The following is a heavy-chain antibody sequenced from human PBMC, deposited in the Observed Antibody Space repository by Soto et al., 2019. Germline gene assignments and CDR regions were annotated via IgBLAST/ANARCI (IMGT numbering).Heavy chain of an antibody. J-gene: IGHJ4*02. CDR3: AVTMGIAVAGLFDY. CDR2: ISGSGGST. Sequence: GGSLRHSCAASGFTFSSYAMSWVRQAPGKGLEWVSAISGSGGSTYYADSVKGRFTISRDNSKNTLYLQMNSLRAEDTAVYYCAVTMGIAVAGLFDYWGQGTLVTVSS. V-gene: IGHV3-23*01. CDR1: GFTFSSYA. D-gene: IGHD6-19*01.